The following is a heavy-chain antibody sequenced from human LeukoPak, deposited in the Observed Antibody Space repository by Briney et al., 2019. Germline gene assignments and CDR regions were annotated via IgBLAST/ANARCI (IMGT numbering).Heavy chain of an antibody. CDR3: ARGGDYDRDLDY. CDR2: IYYSGST. Sequence: SETLSLTCTVSGGSISSYYWSWIRQPPGKGLEWIGYIYYSGSTNYNPSLKSRVTISVDTSKNQFSLKLSSVTAADTAVYYCARGGDYDRDLDYWGQGTLVTVSS. V-gene: IGHV4-59*12. CDR1: GGSISSYY. D-gene: IGHD3-22*01. J-gene: IGHJ4*02.